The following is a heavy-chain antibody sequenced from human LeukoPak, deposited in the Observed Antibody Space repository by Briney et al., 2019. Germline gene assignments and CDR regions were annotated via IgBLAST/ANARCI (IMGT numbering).Heavy chain of an antibody. J-gene: IGHJ3*02. D-gene: IGHD3-10*01. Sequence: SETLSLTCTVSGGSISSYYWSWIRQPPGKGLEWIGYIYYSGTTNYNPSLKSRVTISVDTSKNQFSLKLSSVTAADTAMYYCATTRRITMIGGAFDIWGQGTVVTVSS. CDR1: GGSISSYY. CDR2: IYYSGTT. V-gene: IGHV4-59*08. CDR3: ATTRRITMIGGAFDI.